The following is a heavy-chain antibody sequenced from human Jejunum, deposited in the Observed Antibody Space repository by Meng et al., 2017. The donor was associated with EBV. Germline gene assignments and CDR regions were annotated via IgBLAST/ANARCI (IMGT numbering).Heavy chain of an antibody. V-gene: IGHV3-30*03. Sequence: VVLGWSRGGVAQPGRALRCSCAASGFSFRSLGMHWVRQAPGKGLEWVAFISSSGFNKDYSDSVKGRFTISRDTSKNTLYLQMNSLRAEDTAVYYCARWNGNYKVGFYMDDWGQGTLVTVSS. CDR2: ISSSGFNK. J-gene: IGHJ4*02. CDR3: ARWNGNYKVGFYMDD. D-gene: IGHD1-7*01. CDR1: GFSFRSLG.